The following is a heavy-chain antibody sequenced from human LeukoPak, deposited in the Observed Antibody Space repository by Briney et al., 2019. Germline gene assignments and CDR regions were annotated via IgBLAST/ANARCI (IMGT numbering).Heavy chain of an antibody. CDR2: IDYSGST. CDR1: GGSISSSSYY. Sequence: SETQSLTCTVSGGSISSSSYYWAWIRQPPGKGLEWIGSIDYSGSTYYNPSLKSRVTISVDTSKNQFSLKLSSVTAADTAVYYCARRVPATAIYYYYGMDVWGQGTTVTVSS. D-gene: IGHD2-2*01. J-gene: IGHJ6*02. V-gene: IGHV4-39*01. CDR3: ARRVPATAIYYYYGMDV.